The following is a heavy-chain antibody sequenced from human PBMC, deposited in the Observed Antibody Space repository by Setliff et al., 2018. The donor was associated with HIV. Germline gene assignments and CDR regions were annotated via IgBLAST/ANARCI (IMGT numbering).Heavy chain of an antibody. CDR1: GGSFSGYY. D-gene: IGHD2-8*01. V-gene: IGHV4-34*01. CDR2: INHSGTT. Sequence: SETLSLTCAVYGGSFSGYYWSWIRQPPGKGLEWIGEINHSGTTNYSPSLRSRVTISLDTSKKQFSLRLNSVTAADTGVYFCARAPSCADSWCYMYYYYYYGMDVWGLGTTVTVSS. J-gene: IGHJ6*02. CDR3: ARAPSCADSWCYMYYYYYYGMDV.